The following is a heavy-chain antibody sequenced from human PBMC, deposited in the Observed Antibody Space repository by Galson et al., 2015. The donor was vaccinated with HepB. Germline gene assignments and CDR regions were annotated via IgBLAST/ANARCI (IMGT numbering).Heavy chain of an antibody. Sequence: QVQLQESGPGLVKPSETLSLTCTVSGGSISSSTYYWGWIRQPPGKGLEWIGSVYYSGSTYYNPSLKSRVTISVETSKNQISLKLSSVTAADTAVYYCGRQRYGSHDFDYWGQGTLVTVSS. CDR3: GRQRYGSHDFDY. CDR1: GGSISSSTYY. V-gene: IGHV4-39*01. J-gene: IGHJ4*02. CDR2: VYYSGST. D-gene: IGHD6-19*01.